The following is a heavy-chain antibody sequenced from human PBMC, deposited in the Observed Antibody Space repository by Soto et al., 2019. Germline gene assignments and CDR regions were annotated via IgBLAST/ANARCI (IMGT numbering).Heavy chain of an antibody. CDR1: GFTVSSNY. CDR2: IYTDDST. D-gene: IGHD6-19*01. CDR3: ARDSDSSGWYGTFDY. J-gene: IGHJ4*02. V-gene: IGHV3-53*04. Sequence: GGSLRLSCAASGFTVSSNYMSWVRQAPGKGLEWLSVIYTDDSTYYADSVKGRFTISRHNSKNTLYLQMNSLRAEDTAVYYCARDSDSSGWYGTFDYWGQGILVTVSS.